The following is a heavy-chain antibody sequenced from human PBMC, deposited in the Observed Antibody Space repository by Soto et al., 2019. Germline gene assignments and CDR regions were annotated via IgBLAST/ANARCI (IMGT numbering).Heavy chain of an antibody. CDR1: GVSISSGGSY. CDR2: ISYTGYT. Sequence: QVQLQESGPGLVRPSQSLSLTCSVSGVSISSGGSYWSWIRHHPGKGLEWIGFISYTGYTYCRPSLKSRVTISVDTSKNHFSLRLSSVTAADTAVYYCARQVSSVGATIRDWFDLWGQGTLVTVSS. D-gene: IGHD1-26*01. J-gene: IGHJ5*02. CDR3: ARQVSSVGATIRDWFDL. V-gene: IGHV4-31*03.